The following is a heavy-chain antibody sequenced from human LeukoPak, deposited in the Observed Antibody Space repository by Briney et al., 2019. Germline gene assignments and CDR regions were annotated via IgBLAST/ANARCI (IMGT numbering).Heavy chain of an antibody. J-gene: IGHJ5*02. Sequence: GASVKVSCKASGYTFTGYSMHWVRQAPGQGLEWMGGIIPIFGTANYAQKFQGRVTITTDESTSTAYMELSSLRSEDTAVYYCARIAARLQNWFDPWGQGTLVTVSS. V-gene: IGHV1-69*05. CDR2: IIPIFGTA. CDR1: GYTFTGYS. D-gene: IGHD6-6*01. CDR3: ARIAARLQNWFDP.